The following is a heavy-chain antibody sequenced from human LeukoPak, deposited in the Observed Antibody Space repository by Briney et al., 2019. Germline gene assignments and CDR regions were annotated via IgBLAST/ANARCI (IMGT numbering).Heavy chain of an antibody. CDR1: GWSFSGYY. CDR3: ARGPRNNYYGSGSYYNLDY. CDR2: INHSGST. J-gene: IGHJ4*02. D-gene: IGHD3-10*01. Sequence: SETLSLTCAVYGWSFSGYYWSWIRQPPGKGLEWIGEINHSGSTNYNPSLKSRVTISVDTSKNQFSLKLSSVTAADTAVYYCARGPRNNYYGSGSYYNLDYWGQGTLVTVSS. V-gene: IGHV4-34*01.